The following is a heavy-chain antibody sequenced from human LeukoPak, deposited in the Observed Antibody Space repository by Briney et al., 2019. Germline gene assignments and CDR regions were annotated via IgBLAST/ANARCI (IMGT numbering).Heavy chain of an antibody. CDR2: INTNTGNP. Sequence: ASVKVSCKASGYTFTSYAMNWVRQAPGQGLEWMGWINTNTGNPTYAQGFTGRFVFSLDTSVSTAYLQISSLKAEDTAVYYCAREVEFGIAAAGTGLDYWGQGTLVTVSS. J-gene: IGHJ4*02. CDR1: GYTFTSYA. CDR3: AREVEFGIAAAGTGLDY. D-gene: IGHD6-13*01. V-gene: IGHV7-4-1*02.